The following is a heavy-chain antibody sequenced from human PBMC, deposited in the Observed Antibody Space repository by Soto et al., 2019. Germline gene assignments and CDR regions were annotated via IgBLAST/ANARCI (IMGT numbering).Heavy chain of an antibody. CDR3: ARGRVRGVIIYTWFDH. Sequence: PSETLSLTCTVSGGCLKSGGYYWSWIRQHPGRGLEWIGYIYYTGRTYYNPSLESRVTFSVDTSKNQFSLKLSSVTAADTAVYYCARGRVRGVIIYTWFDHWGQGTLVTVSS. D-gene: IGHD3-10*01. CDR2: IYYTGRT. CDR1: GGCLKSGGYY. V-gene: IGHV4-31*02. J-gene: IGHJ5*02.